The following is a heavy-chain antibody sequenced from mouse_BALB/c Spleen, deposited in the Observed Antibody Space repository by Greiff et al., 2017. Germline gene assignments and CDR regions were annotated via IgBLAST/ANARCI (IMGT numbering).Heavy chain of an antibody. D-gene: IGHD1-1*01. CDR2: INPSDGRT. Sequence: QVQLQQPGAELVKPGASVKLSCTASGYTFTSYWMPWVKQRPGQGLEWIGEINPSDGRTNYNEKFKSKATLTVDKSSSTAYMQLSRLTSEDSAVYYGARQYYGYFDYWGQGTTVTVSA. V-gene: IGHV1S81*02. J-gene: IGHJ2*01. CDR3: ARQYYGYFDY. CDR1: GYTFTSYW.